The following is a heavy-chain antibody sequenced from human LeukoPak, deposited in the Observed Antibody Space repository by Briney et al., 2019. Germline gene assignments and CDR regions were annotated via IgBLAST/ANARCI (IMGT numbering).Heavy chain of an antibody. CDR3: ARDLGPEVDDSSGYPQFDY. Sequence: EASVKVSCKASGYTFTSYDINWVRQATGLGLEWMGWMNPNSGNTGYAQKFQGRVTITRNTSISTAYMELSSLRSEDTAVYYCARDLGPEVDDSSGYPQFDYWGQGALVTVSS. V-gene: IGHV1-8*03. CDR1: GYTFTSYD. J-gene: IGHJ4*02. D-gene: IGHD3-22*01. CDR2: MNPNSGNT.